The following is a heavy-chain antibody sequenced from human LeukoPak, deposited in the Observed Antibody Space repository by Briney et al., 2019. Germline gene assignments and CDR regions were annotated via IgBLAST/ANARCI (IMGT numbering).Heavy chain of an antibody. CDR1: GFLFSVFIVHT. V-gene: IGHV3-21*01. CDR3: GREFSEVGNFDY. J-gene: IGHJ4*02. Sequence: SGGSLRLSCAHSGFLFSVFIVHTMVWVRQAPGKGLEWVSYISSCSTSISYADSVRGRVIISRDNAQRSLYPRMHSLRTVVTAGEYYGREFSEVGNFDYWGQGTLVIVSS. D-gene: IGHD1-26*01. CDR2: ISSCSTSI.